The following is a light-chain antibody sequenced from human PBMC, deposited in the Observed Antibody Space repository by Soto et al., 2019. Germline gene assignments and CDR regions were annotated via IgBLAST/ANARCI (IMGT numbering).Light chain of an antibody. CDR1: QSGLYSSNNKNY. V-gene: IGKV4-1*01. CDR3: QQYYSTPWT. Sequence: DIVMTQSPDSLAVSLGERATINCKSSQSGLYSSNNKNYLAWYQQKPGQPPKLLIYWASTRESGVPYRFSGRGSGTDFTLTISSLQADDVAVYYCQQYYSTPWTFGQGTKVEIK. J-gene: IGKJ1*01. CDR2: WAS.